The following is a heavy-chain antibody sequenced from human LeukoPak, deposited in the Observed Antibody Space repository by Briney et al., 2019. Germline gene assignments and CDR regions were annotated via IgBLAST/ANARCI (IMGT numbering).Heavy chain of an antibody. D-gene: IGHD2/OR15-2a*01. CDR1: GYTFTEYA. V-gene: IGHV7-4-1*02. Sequence: GASVNVSCKASGYTFTEYALNWVRQAPGQGLQWMGWIHTNTGNPTYAQGFTGRFVFSLDTSVSTAYLQISGVKAEDTAVYYCARKNSFDALDIWGQGTKVTVSS. CDR2: IHTNTGNP. J-gene: IGHJ3*02. CDR3: ARKNSFDALDI.